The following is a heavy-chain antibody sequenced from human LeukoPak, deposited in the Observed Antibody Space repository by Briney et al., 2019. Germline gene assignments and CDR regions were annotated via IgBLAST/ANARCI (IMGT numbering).Heavy chain of an antibody. CDR1: GGSISSYY. V-gene: IGHV4-59*01. D-gene: IGHD4-17*01. CDR3: ARVLTATVYPSAMFDP. Sequence: SETLSLTCTVSGGSISSYYWSWIRQPPGKGLEWIGYIYYSGSTNYNPSLKSRVTISVDTSKNQFSRKLSSVTAADTAVYYCARVLTATVYPSAMFDPWGQGTLVTVSS. J-gene: IGHJ5*02. CDR2: IYYSGST.